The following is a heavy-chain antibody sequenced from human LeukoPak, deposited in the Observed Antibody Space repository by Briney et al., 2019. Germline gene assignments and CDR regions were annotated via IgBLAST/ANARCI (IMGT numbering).Heavy chain of an antibody. J-gene: IGHJ4*02. V-gene: IGHV3-23*01. CDR2: ISDSGDNI. Sequence: GGSLRLSCVASGFTFSTYAMSWVRQAPGKGLEWVSGISDSGDNIYDADSVKGRFTISRDNSRGTLYLQMDSLRGDDTAVYYCAKFANGYYGTLFDYWGQGFLVAVSS. CDR1: GFTFSTYA. D-gene: IGHD3-3*01. CDR3: AKFANGYYGTLFDY.